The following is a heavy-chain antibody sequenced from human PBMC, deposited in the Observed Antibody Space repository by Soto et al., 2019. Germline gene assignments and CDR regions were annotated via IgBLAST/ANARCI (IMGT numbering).Heavy chain of an antibody. CDR3: ARVCGGDCHYGMDV. D-gene: IGHD2-21*02. J-gene: IGHJ6*02. CDR1: GGSISSGGDD. Sequence: QVQLQESGPGLVKPSQTLSLTCTVSGGSISSGGDDWSWIRQHPGKGLEWIGYIYYSGNTYYDPSLKSRVTKSVETSKNQYSLKLSSVTAADTAVYYCARVCGGDCHYGMDVWGQGTTVTVSS. CDR2: IYYSGNT. V-gene: IGHV4-31*03.